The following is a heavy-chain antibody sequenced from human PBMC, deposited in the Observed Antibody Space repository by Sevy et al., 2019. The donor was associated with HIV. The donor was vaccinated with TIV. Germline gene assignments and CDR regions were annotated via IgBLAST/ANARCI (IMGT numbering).Heavy chain of an antibody. Sequence: GGSLRLSCAASGFTFSSYGMHWVRQAPGKGLEWVAVISYDGSNNYYADSVKGRFTISRDNSKNTLYLQMNSLRAEDTAVYYCAKDGDYYDSSGYYGRLDYWGQGTLVTVSS. CDR2: ISYDGSNN. D-gene: IGHD3-22*01. V-gene: IGHV3-30*18. J-gene: IGHJ4*02. CDR1: GFTFSSYG. CDR3: AKDGDYYDSSGYYGRLDY.